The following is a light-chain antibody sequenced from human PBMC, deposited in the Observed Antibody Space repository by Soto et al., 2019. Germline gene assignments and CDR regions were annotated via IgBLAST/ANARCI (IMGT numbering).Light chain of an antibody. CDR2: DAS. V-gene: IGKV1-5*01. Sequence: DIQMTQSPSTLSASVGDRATTTCRASQSSSSRLAWDQQTPGKAPKLLIYDASSLESGVPSRFRGRGSGTEFTLTIRSPQPDDFATYYCQHYNSYSEAFGQGTKVDIK. J-gene: IGKJ1*01. CDR1: QSSSSR. CDR3: QHYNSYSEA.